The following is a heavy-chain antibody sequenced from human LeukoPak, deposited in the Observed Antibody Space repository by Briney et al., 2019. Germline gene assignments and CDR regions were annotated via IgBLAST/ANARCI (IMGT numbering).Heavy chain of an antibody. Sequence: GGSLRLSCAASGITFSNFWMNWVRQAPGKGLEWVAHIKDDGGDKNYVDSVKGRFTISRDNAKKSLYLQMNSLTADDTAVYYCARGTGWYPDYWGQGILVTVSS. V-gene: IGHV3-7*01. CDR1: GITFSNFW. CDR3: ARGTGWYPDY. D-gene: IGHD6-19*01. J-gene: IGHJ4*02. CDR2: IKDDGGDK.